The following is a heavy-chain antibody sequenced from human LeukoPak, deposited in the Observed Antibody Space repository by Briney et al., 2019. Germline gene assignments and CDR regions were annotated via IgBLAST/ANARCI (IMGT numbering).Heavy chain of an antibody. Sequence: PSETLSLTCAVYGGSFSGDYWSWIRQPPGKGLEWIGEINHSGSTNYNPSLKSRVTISVDTSKNQFSLNLGSVTAADTAVYFCARETIAVAGTFRTSSNWFDPWVQGTLATVSS. V-gene: IGHV4-34*01. CDR2: INHSGST. CDR3: ARETIAVAGTFRTSSNWFDP. D-gene: IGHD6-19*01. CDR1: GGSFSGDY. J-gene: IGHJ5*02.